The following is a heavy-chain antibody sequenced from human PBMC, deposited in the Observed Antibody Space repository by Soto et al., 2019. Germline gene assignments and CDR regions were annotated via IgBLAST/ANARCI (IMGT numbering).Heavy chain of an antibody. CDR3: AKDRYYYDSSGLIDY. D-gene: IGHD3-22*01. J-gene: IGHJ4*02. Sequence: PGGSLRLSCAASGFTFSSYGMHWVRQAPGKGLEWVAVISYDGSNKYYADSVKGRFTISRDNSKNTLYLQMNSLRAEDTAVYYCAKDRYYYDSSGLIDYWGQGTLVTVSS. CDR1: GFTFSSYG. V-gene: IGHV3-30*18. CDR2: ISYDGSNK.